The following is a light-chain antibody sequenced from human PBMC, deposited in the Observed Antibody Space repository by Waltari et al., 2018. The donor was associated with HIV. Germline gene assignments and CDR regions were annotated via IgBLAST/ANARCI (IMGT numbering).Light chain of an antibody. V-gene: IGLV1-44*01. CDR1: RSNIGSNT. CDR2: GKN. J-gene: IGLJ2*01. CDR3: AAWDDSLNGPV. Sequence: QSVMTQPASASGTPGQRVTISCSGSRSNIGSNTVSWFQQLPRTAPRRLIYGKNERPSGVPARFSGSKSGTSASLAISGLQSEDEADYFGAAWDDSLNGPVFGGGTKLTVL.